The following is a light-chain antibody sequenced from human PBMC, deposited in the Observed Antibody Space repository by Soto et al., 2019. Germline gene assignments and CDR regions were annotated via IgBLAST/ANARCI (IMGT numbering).Light chain of an antibody. CDR3: CSYAGSYTFV. J-gene: IGLJ1*01. V-gene: IGLV2-11*01. CDR2: DVS. CDR1: SSDVCGYNY. Sequence: QSALTQPRSVSGSPGQSVTISCTGTSSDVCGYNYVSWYQQHPGKAPKLMIYDVSKRPSAVPDRFSGSKSGNTASLTISGLKAEDEADYYCCSYAGSYTFVFGTGTKVTVL.